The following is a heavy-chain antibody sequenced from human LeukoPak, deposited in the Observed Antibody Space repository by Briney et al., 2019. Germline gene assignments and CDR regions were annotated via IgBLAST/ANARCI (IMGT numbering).Heavy chain of an antibody. CDR2: IWYDGSNK. J-gene: IGHJ3*02. D-gene: IGHD3-10*01. Sequence: PGGSLRLSCAAPGFTFSSYGMHWVRQAPGKGLEWVAVIWYDGSNKYYADSVKGRFTISRDNSKNTLYLQMNSLRAEDTAVYYCARMYYYGSGYPGAFDIWGQGTMVTVSS. V-gene: IGHV3-33*01. CDR1: GFTFSSYG. CDR3: ARMYYYGSGYPGAFDI.